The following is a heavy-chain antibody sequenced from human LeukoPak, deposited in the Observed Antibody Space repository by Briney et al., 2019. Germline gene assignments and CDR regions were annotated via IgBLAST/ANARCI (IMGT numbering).Heavy chain of an antibody. Sequence: RASVKVSCKASGYTFTSYAMHWVRQAPGQRLEWMGWINAGNGNTKYSQKFQGRVTITRDTSASTAYMELSSLRSEDTAVYYSAIGTYYYDSSGYPPDYWGQGTLVTVSS. V-gene: IGHV1-3*01. CDR3: AIGTYYYDSSGYPPDY. CDR1: GYTFTSYA. CDR2: INAGNGNT. D-gene: IGHD3-22*01. J-gene: IGHJ4*02.